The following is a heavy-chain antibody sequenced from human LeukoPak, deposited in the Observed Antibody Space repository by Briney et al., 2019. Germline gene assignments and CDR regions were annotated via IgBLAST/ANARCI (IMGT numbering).Heavy chain of an antibody. CDR3: AKSGYDFRSFGFQDYFDY. D-gene: IGHD5-12*01. Sequence: GGSLKPSVQPPELTFTTYAMNGFGRAPGKGREGWPFIGYDGSNKYYADSVKGRFTISRDNSKNTLYLQMNSLRAEDTAVYYCAKSGYDFRSFGFQDYFDYWGQGTLVTVSS. CDR2: IGYDGSNK. V-gene: IGHV3-30*02. CDR1: ELTFTTYA. J-gene: IGHJ4*02.